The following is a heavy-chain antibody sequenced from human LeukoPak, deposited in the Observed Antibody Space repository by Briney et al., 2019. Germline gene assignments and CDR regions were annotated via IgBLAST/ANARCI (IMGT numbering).Heavy chain of an antibody. J-gene: IGHJ4*02. V-gene: IGHV3-64*01. CDR2: ISSNGGST. CDR1: GFTFSSYA. CDR3: ARRDKDYGDLDY. Sequence: GGSLRLSCAASGFTFSSYAMHWVRQAPGKGLEYVPAISSNGGSTYYANSVKGRFTISRDNSKNTLYLQMGSLRAEDMAVYYCARRDKDYGDLDYWGQGTLVTVSS. D-gene: IGHD4-17*01.